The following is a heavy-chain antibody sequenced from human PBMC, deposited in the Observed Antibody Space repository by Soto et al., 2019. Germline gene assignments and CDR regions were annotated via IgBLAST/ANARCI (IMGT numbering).Heavy chain of an antibody. Sequence: PXGSLRLSCTASGFTFNKYAMSWVRQAPGKGLEWVPAITDSGAASHYADSVKGRFTVSRDNSKNTLYLQMNSLRADDTAVYYCARDLSVVFDYWGQGTLATVSS. CDR1: GFTFNKYA. V-gene: IGHV3-23*01. D-gene: IGHD2-15*01. CDR3: ARDLSVVFDY. CDR2: ITDSGAAS. J-gene: IGHJ4*02.